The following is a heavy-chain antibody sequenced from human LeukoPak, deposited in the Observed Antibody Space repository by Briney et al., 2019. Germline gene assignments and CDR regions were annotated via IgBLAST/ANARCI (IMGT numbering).Heavy chain of an antibody. CDR1: GGSISSYY. CDR3: ARGLASGYPPIPFDY. D-gene: IGHD3-3*01. CDR2: IYYSGST. Sequence: KPSETLSLTCTVSGGSISSYYWSWIRQPPGKGLEWIGYIYYSGSTNYNPSLKSRVTISVDTSKNQFSLNLSSVTAADTAVYYCARGLASGYPPIPFDYWGQGTLVTVSS. J-gene: IGHJ4*02. V-gene: IGHV4-59*12.